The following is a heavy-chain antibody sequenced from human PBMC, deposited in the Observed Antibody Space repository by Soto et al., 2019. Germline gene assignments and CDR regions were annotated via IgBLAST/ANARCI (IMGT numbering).Heavy chain of an antibody. Sequence: GGSLRLCCAASGFTFSSYGMHWVRQAPGKGRGWVAVISYDGSNKYYADSVKGRFTISRDNSKNTLYLQMNSRRAEDTAVYYCFIDCDYDDDSSPSVYSGEGTLITVS. CDR2: ISYDGSNK. CDR3: FIDCDYDDDSSPSVY. J-gene: IGHJ4*02. V-gene: IGHV3-30*03. D-gene: IGHD3-22*01. CDR1: GFTFSSYG.